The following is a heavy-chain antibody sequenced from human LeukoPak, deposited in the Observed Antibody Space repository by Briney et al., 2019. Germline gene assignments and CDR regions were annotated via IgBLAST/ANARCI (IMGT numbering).Heavy chain of an antibody. J-gene: IGHJ4*02. D-gene: IGHD6-13*01. CDR2: ISGSGGST. CDR3: APAAWAPNDY. Sequence: GGSLRLSCAASGFTFSSYGMSWVRQAPGKGLEWVSAISGSGGSTYYADSVKGRSTISRDNSKNKLYLQMNSLRAEDTAVYYCAPAAWAPNDYWGQGTLVTVSS. V-gene: IGHV3-23*01. CDR1: GFTFSSYG.